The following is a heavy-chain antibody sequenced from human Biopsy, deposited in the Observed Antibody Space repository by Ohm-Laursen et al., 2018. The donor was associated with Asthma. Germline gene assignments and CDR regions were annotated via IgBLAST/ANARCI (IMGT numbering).Heavy chain of an antibody. CDR1: VLTFSSYG. CDR2: ISNDGANK. CDR3: ARQVKSTVFGVSYKKFDF. J-gene: IGHJ4*02. Sequence: SLRLSCAVSVLTFSSYGMVWVRLAPGKGLEWVALISNDGANKFYADSVQGRFTISRDNSKNTLYLQMHSLKIEDTAVYFCARQVKSTVFGVSYKKFDFWGQGTLVAVPS. V-gene: IGHV3-30*03. D-gene: IGHD3-3*01.